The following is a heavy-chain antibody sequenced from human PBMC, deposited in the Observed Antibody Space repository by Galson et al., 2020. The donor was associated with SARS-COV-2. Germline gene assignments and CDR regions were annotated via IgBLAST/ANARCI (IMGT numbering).Heavy chain of an antibody. CDR2: SYATGNT. D-gene: IGHD6-19*01. CDR1: GDSSNYYY. CDR3: ATSTSRGFKTYYYHIDV. V-gene: IGHV4-4*07. J-gene: IGHJ6*03. Sequence: SETLPLTCTVSGDSSNYYYWSWMRQPAGQGLQWIGRSYATGNTKYNPSLESRVTMSVDTSKNQFSLKLTSVTAADTAVYYCATSTSRGFKTYYYHIDVWGKGTTVIVAS.